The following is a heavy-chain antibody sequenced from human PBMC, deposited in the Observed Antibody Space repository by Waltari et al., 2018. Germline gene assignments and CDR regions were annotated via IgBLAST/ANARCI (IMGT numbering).Heavy chain of an antibody. Sequence: QLQLQESGPGLVQPSETLSLTCPVSGGSISSSSYYWGWIRQPPGKGLEWIGSIYYSGSTYYNPSLKSRVTISVDTSKNQFSLKLSSVTAADTAVYYCAATYYYGSGTPTNFDYWGQGTLVTVSS. V-gene: IGHV4-39*01. CDR3: AATYYYGSGTPTNFDY. J-gene: IGHJ4*02. CDR1: GGSISSSSYY. D-gene: IGHD3-10*01. CDR2: IYYSGST.